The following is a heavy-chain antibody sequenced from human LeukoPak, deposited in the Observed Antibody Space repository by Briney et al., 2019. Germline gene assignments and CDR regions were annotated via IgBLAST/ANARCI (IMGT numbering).Heavy chain of an antibody. V-gene: IGHV1-2*02. CDR3: ARNGEI. Sequence: ASVKVSCKTSGYTLTGYYMHWMRQAPGQGLEWMGWINCNNGDTIYAQKFEGRVTVTRDTSISTAYMELSRLEYDDTAVYYCARNGEIWGQGTLVTVSS. D-gene: IGHD3-10*01. CDR2: INCNNGDT. CDR1: GYTLTGYY. J-gene: IGHJ4*02.